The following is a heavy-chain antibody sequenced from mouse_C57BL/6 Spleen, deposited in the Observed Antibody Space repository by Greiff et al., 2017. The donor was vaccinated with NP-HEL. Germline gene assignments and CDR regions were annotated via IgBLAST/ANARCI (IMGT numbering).Heavy chain of an antibody. CDR1: GYTFTSYW. Sequence: VQLQQSGTELVKPGASVKLSCKASGYTFTSYWMHWVKQRPGQGLEWIGNINPSNGGTNYNEKFKSKATLTVDKSSSTAYMQLSSLTSEDSAVYDCERGGIGNYRYLDVWGPGTTVTVSS. CDR3: ERGGIGNYRYLDV. CDR2: INPSNGGT. V-gene: IGHV1-53*01. D-gene: IGHD2-1*01. J-gene: IGHJ1*01.